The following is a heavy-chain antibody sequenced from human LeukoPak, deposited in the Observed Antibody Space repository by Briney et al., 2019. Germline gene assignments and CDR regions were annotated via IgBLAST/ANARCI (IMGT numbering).Heavy chain of an antibody. Sequence: GGSLRLSCAASGFTVSSNYMSWVRQAPGKGLEWVSVIYSGGSTYYADSVKGRFTISRDNSKNTLYLQMSSLRAEDTAVYYCARENPSSGYYDYWGQGTLVTVSS. D-gene: IGHD3-22*01. CDR2: IYSGGST. CDR3: ARENPSSGYYDY. V-gene: IGHV3-53*01. CDR1: GFTVSSNY. J-gene: IGHJ4*02.